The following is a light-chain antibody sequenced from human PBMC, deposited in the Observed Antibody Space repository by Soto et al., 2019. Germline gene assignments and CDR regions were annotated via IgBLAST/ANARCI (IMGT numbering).Light chain of an antibody. J-gene: IGLJ3*02. CDR2: EVS. CDR3: TSYTTTSTWV. Sequence: SVLTQPASVSGSPGQSITISCTGTSSDIGGYNYVSWYQQYPGKAPKLMIYEVSNRPSGVSNHFSGSKSGNTASLTISGLQAEDEADYYCTSYTTTSTWVLGGGTKVTVL. V-gene: IGLV2-14*01. CDR1: SSDIGGYNY.